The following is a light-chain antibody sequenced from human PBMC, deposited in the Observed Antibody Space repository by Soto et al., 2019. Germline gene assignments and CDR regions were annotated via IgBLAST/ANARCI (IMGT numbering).Light chain of an antibody. J-gene: IGLJ1*01. V-gene: IGLV2-18*01. CDR3: SLYTSSCTYV. Sequence: QSALTQPPSVSGSPGQSVTISCTGTSSDVGSYNRVSWYQQPPGTAPKLMIYEVSNRPSGVPDRFSGSKSGNTASLTISGLQAEDEADYYCSLYTSSCTYVFGTGTKLTVL. CDR2: EVS. CDR1: SSDVGSYNR.